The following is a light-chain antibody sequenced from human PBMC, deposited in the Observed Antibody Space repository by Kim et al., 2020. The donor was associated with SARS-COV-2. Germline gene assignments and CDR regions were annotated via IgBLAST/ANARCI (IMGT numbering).Light chain of an antibody. Sequence: QSITISCTGTSSAVGGYNYVSWYQQHPGKPPKLMIYDVSNRPSGVSNRFSGSKSGNTASLTISGLQAEDEADYYCSSYTSSSTPYVFGTGTKVTVL. V-gene: IGLV2-14*03. J-gene: IGLJ1*01. CDR3: SSYTSSSTPYV. CDR1: SSAVGGYNY. CDR2: DVS.